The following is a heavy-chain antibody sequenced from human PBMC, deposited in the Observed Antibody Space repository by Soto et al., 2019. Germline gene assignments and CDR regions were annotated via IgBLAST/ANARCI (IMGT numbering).Heavy chain of an antibody. CDR1: GFTFSNYW. D-gene: IGHD6-19*01. CDR3: ARGVSGVYGLEI. J-gene: IGHJ3*02. V-gene: IGHV3-74*01. Sequence: EVQLVESGGGLVQPGRSLRLSCAASGFTFSNYWMHWARQAPGKGLLWVSRINGGGSSTNYADSVKGRFTISRGNAENTLYLQVNSLTVEDTAVYYCARGVSGVYGLEIWGYGTVVTVSS. CDR2: INGGGSST.